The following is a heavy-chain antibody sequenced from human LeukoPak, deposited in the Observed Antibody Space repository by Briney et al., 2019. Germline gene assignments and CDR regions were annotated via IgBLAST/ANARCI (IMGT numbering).Heavy chain of an antibody. J-gene: IGHJ4*02. D-gene: IGHD3-22*01. CDR2: ISSSGSTI. Sequence: GGSPRLSCAASGFTFSDYYMSWIRQAPGKGLEWVSYISSSGSTIYYADSVKGRFTISRDNAKNSLYLQMNSLRAEDTAVYYCARVGCDSSGYSPRCFDYWGQGTLVTVSS. CDR1: GFTFSDYY. CDR3: ARVGCDSSGYSPRCFDY. V-gene: IGHV3-11*01.